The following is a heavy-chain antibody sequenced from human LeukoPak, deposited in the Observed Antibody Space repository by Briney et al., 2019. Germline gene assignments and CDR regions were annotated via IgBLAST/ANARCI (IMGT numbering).Heavy chain of an antibody. D-gene: IGHD2-15*01. CDR1: GGSVSSGSYY. J-gene: IGHJ3*02. CDR3: ARHAFYCSGGSCYSLVAFDI. CDR2: IYYSGST. V-gene: IGHV4-61*01. Sequence: PSETLSLTCTVSGGSVSSGSYYWSWIRQPPGKGLEWIGYIYYSGSTNYNPSLKSRVTISVDTSKNQFSLKLSSVTAADTAVYYCARHAFYCSGGSCYSLVAFDIWGQGTMVTVSS.